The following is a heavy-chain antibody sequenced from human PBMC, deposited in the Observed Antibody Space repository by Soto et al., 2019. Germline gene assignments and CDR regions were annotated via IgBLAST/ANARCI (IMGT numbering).Heavy chain of an antibody. V-gene: IGHV4-59*01. CDR3: ASTDYGDYEEDFDY. J-gene: IGHJ4*02. CDR2: IYYSGST. Sequence: SETLSLTCTVSGGSISSYYWSWIRQPPGKGLEWIGYIYYSGSTNYNPSLKSRVTISVDTSKNQFSLKLSSVTAADTAVYYCASTDYGDYEEDFDYWGQGTLVTVSS. CDR1: GGSISSYY. D-gene: IGHD4-17*01.